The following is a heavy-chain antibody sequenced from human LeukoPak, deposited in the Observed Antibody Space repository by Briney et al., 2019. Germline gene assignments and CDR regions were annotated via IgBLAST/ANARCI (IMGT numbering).Heavy chain of an antibody. CDR3: AREPPLSEQWLGLVQGFDN. J-gene: IGHJ4*02. V-gene: IGHV3-21*04. Sequence: GGSLRLSCAASGFTFSGYSMSWVRQAPGKGLEWVSSISSRGRYIYYADSVKGRFTISRDNAKNSLYLQMNSLRAEDTAVYYCAREPPLSEQWLGLVQGFDNWGQRTPVTVSS. CDR2: ISSRGRYI. CDR1: GFTFSGYS. D-gene: IGHD6-19*01.